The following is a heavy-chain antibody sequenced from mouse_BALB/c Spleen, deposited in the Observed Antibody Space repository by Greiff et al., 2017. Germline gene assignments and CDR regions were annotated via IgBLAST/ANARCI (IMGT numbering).Heavy chain of an antibody. CDR1: GFSLTGYG. CDR3: AREIYYGNYEGYFDY. CDR2: IWGDGST. D-gene: IGHD2-1*01. Sequence: VHLVESGPGLVAPSQSLSITCTVSGFSLTGYGVNWVRQPPGKGLEWLGMIWGDGSTDYNSALKSRLSISKDNSKSQVFLKMNSLQTDDTARYYCAREIYYGNYEGYFDYWGQGTTLTVSS. J-gene: IGHJ2*01. V-gene: IGHV2-6-7*01.